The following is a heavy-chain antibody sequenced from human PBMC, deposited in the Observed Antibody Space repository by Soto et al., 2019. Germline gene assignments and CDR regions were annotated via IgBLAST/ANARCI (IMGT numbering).Heavy chain of an antibody. D-gene: IGHD2-15*01. Sequence: GGSLRLSCAASGFTFSSYGMHWVRQAPGKGLEWVAVIWYDGSNKYYADSVKGRFTISRDNSKNTLYLQMNSLRAEDTAVYYCARDVDCSGGSCYFEWYYYYGMDVWGQGTTVTVSS. CDR1: GFTFSSYG. CDR3: ARDVDCSGGSCYFEWYYYYGMDV. V-gene: IGHV3-33*01. CDR2: IWYDGSNK. J-gene: IGHJ6*02.